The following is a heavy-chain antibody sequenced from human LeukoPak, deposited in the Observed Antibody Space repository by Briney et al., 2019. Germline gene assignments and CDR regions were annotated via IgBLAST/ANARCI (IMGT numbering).Heavy chain of an antibody. D-gene: IGHD3-22*01. CDR1: GYTFTGYF. Sequence: GASVKISCKASGYTFTGYFMHWVRQAPGQGLEWMGWINPNPGGTYYAQKFQGRVTMNRVTSINTAYMELRRLRSDDTAVYYCARVKGSRYYDSSGYPDYWGQGTLVTVSS. CDR3: ARVKGSRYYDSSGYPDY. CDR2: INPNPGGT. V-gene: IGHV1-2*02. J-gene: IGHJ4*02.